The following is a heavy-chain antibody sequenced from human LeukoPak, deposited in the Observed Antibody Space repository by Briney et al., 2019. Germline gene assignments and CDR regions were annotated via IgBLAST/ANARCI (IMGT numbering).Heavy chain of an antibody. J-gene: IGHJ4*02. D-gene: IGHD6-19*01. CDR2: IYYSGST. CDR3: ARHAYSSGWYYFDY. Sequence: SETLSLTSTVSGGSISSSSYYWGWIRQPPGKGLEWIGSIYYSGSTYYNPSLKSRVTISVDTSKNQFSLKLSSVTAADTAVYYCARHAYSSGWYYFDYWGQGTLVTVSS. CDR1: GGSISSSSYY. V-gene: IGHV4-39*01.